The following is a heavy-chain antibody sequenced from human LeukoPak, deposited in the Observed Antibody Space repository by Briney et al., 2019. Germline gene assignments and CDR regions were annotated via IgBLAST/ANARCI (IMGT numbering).Heavy chain of an antibody. V-gene: IGHV1-8*02. J-gene: IGHJ5*02. Sequence: GESLQISCKGSGYSFTSYDINWVRQATGQGLEWMGWMNPNSGNTGYAQKFQGRVTMTRNTSISTAYMELSSLRSEDTAVYYCARMLYYYGSGSYYNQVNWFDPWGQGTLVTVSS. D-gene: IGHD3-10*01. CDR2: MNPNSGNT. CDR3: ARMLYYYGSGSYYNQVNWFDP. CDR1: GYSFTSYD.